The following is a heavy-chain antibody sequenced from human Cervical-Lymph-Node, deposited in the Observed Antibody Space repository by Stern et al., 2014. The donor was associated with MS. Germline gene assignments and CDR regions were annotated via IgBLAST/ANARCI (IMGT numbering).Heavy chain of an antibody. CDR1: GDTFTDYA. V-gene: IGHV1-69*06. CDR3: AREVGSLAMDV. CDR2: ITPIFGSA. Sequence: VQLEESGAEVKKPGSSVKVSCKASGDTFTDYAISWVRQAPGQGPEWMGGITPIFGSADYAQKFQGRLTITADKSTSTAYMDLRSLTSEDTAVYYCAREVGSLAMDVWGQGTTVIVSS. J-gene: IGHJ6*01. D-gene: IGHD1-1*01.